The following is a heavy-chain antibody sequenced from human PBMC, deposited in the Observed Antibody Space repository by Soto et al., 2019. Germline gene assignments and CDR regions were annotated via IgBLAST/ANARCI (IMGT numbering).Heavy chain of an antibody. D-gene: IGHD3-22*01. V-gene: IGHV1-2*04. CDR2: INPNSVGT. CDR1: GYTFSDYY. CDR3: ASIRHYYDSSGYRMTGGNGLDV. Sequence: AASVKVSCKASGYTFSDYYTHWVRQAPGQGLEWMGWINPNSVGTNYAQKFQGWVTMTRDTSISTVYMELTRLRSDDTAVYYCASIRHYYDSSGYRMTGGNGLDVWGQGTTVTVSS. J-gene: IGHJ6*02.